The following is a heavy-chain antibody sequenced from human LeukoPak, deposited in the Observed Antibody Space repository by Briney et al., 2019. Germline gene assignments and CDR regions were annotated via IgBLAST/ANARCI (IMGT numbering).Heavy chain of an antibody. Sequence: SVKVSCKASGGTLRRHTITWVRQAPGLGLEWMGRIIPMMGIANYAQKFQGRVTITADTSTDTAYMDLISLRSEDTAVYYCASRSHKTIVGADTREVGDYWGQRTLVTVSS. CDR3: ASRSHKTIVGADTREVGDY. J-gene: IGHJ4*02. CDR1: GGTLRRHT. D-gene: IGHD6-19*01. CDR2: IIPMMGIA. V-gene: IGHV1-69*02.